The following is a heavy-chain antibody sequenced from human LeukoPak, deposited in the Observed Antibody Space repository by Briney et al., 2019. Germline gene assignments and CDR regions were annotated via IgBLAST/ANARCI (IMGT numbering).Heavy chain of an antibody. J-gene: IGHJ5*02. V-gene: IGHV4-4*07. Sequence: SETLSLTCTVSGGSISSYYWGWIRQPAGKGLEWIGRIYTSGSTNYNPSLKSRVTMSVDTSKNQFSLKLSSVTAADTAVYYCATEVVVAASTQSWFDPWGQGTLVTVSS. D-gene: IGHD2-15*01. CDR2: IYTSGST. CDR3: ATEVVVAASTQSWFDP. CDR1: GGSISSYY.